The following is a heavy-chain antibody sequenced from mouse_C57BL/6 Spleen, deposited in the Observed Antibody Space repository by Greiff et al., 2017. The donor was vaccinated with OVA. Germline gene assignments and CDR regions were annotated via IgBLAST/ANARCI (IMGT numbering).Heavy chain of an antibody. V-gene: IGHV5-17*01. CDR3: ASGIYYDYGFAY. J-gene: IGHJ3*01. D-gene: IGHD2-4*01. Sequence: EVNVVESGGGLVKPGGSLKLSCAASGFTFSDYGMHWVRQAPEKGLEWVAYISSGSSTIYYADTVKGRFTISRDNAKNTLFLQMTSLRSEDTAMYYCASGIYYDYGFAYWGQGTLVTVSA. CDR1: GFTFSDYG. CDR2: ISSGSSTI.